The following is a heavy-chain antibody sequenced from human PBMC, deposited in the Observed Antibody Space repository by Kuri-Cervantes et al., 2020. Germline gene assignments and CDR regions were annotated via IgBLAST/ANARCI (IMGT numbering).Heavy chain of an antibody. CDR3: ARHMGKWELPYFDY. J-gene: IGHJ4*02. V-gene: IGHV4-59*08. CDR1: GFTFSDYF. CDR2: IYYSGST. Sequence: GSLRLSCAASGFTFSDYFMNWVRQAPGKGLEWIGYIYYSGSTNYNPSLKSRVTISVDTSKNQFSLKLSSVTAADTAVYYCARHMGKWELPYFDYWGQGTPVTVSS. D-gene: IGHD1-26*01.